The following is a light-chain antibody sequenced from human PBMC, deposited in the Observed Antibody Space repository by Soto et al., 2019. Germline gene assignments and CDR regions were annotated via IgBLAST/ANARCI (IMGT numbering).Light chain of an antibody. CDR1: QSVASH. J-gene: IGKJ5*01. CDR3: QQYDQWPIT. CDR2: DAS. V-gene: IGKV3-11*01. Sequence: EIVLTQSPATLSLSPGESAALSCRASQSVASHLAWYQQKPGQPPRLLIYDASNRATGVPARFSGSGSGTDFTLTISSLEPEDFAVYYCQQYDQWPITFGQGTRLEIK.